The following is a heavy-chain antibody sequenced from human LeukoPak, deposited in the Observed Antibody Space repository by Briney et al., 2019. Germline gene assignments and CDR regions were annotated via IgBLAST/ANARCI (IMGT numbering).Heavy chain of an antibody. V-gene: IGHV3-49*03. CDR2: IRSKAYGGTT. CDR1: GFTFGDYA. J-gene: IGHJ4*02. Sequence: PGRSLRLSCTASGFTFGDYAMSWFRQAPGKGLEWVGFIRSKAYGGTTEYAASVKGRFTISRDDSKSIAYLQMNSLKTEDTAVYYCATDRGWRTSGYYLYYFEYWGQGTLVTFSS. D-gene: IGHD3-3*01. CDR3: ATDRGWRTSGYYLYYFEY.